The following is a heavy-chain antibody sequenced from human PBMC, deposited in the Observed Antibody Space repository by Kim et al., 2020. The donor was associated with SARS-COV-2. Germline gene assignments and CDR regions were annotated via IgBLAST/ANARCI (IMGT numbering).Heavy chain of an antibody. CDR3: ARNYFDGSGYFF. CDR2: FYYDGST. D-gene: IGHD3-22*01. Sequence: SETLSLTCSVSVASITSISYYWVWIRQPPGKGLEWIGSFYYDGSTYYNPSLKSRVTISVDTSKNQVSLKQRFVTAADTAVYYCARNYFDGSGYFFWGQGALVTVSS. CDR1: VASITSISYY. J-gene: IGHJ4*02. V-gene: IGHV4-39*01.